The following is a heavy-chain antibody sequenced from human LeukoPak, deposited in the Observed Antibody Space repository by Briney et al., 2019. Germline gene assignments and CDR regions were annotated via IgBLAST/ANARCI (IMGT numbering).Heavy chain of an antibody. CDR2: IYTSGST. V-gene: IGHV4-61*02. Sequence: SETLSLTCTVSGGSISSGSYYWSWIRQPAGKGLEWIGRIYTSGSTNYNPSLKSRVTISVDTSKNQFSLKLSSVTAADTAVYYCARTGSGSFDYWGQGTLVTVSS. CDR1: GGSISSGSYY. D-gene: IGHD1-26*01. CDR3: ARTGSGSFDY. J-gene: IGHJ4*02.